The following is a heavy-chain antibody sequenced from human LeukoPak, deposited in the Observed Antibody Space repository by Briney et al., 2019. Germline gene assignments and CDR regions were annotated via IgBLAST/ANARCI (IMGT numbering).Heavy chain of an antibody. CDR3: ATDRDNSDWQKRFDS. D-gene: IGHD2-21*02. J-gene: IGHJ4*02. V-gene: IGHV3-23*01. Sequence: GGSLRLSCAASGFTFSSYAMSWVRQAPGKGLEWVSAISGSGGSTYYADSVRGRFTISRDNAKNSLHLQMNSLRAEDTAVYYCATDRDNSDWQKRFDSWGQGTLVTVSS. CDR2: ISGSGGST. CDR1: GFTFSSYA.